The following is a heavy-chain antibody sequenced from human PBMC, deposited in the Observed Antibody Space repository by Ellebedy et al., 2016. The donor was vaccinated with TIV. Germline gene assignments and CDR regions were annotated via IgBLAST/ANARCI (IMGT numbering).Heavy chain of an antibody. D-gene: IGHD3-16*01. V-gene: IGHV3-7*01. CDR1: GLIFSNVW. J-gene: IGHJ4*01. CDR2: INKDGSKK. Sequence: GGSLRLXXAASGLIFSNVWMGWVRQAPGKGLEWVANINKDGSKKYYADSVKGRFIISRDNAKNSSFLQMNSLRGDDAAMYYCTGRGGCNTSCSDHWGHGTVVSVSS. CDR3: TGRGGCNTSCSDH.